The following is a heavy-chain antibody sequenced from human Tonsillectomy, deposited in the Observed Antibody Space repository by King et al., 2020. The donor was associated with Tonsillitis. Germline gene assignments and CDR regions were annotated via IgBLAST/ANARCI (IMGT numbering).Heavy chain of an antibody. Sequence: VQLVESGGDLVKPGGSLRLSCEVSGFIFSDYYMTWIRQAPGKGLEWVSYISASGSTSEYADSVKGRFTISRDNAGNSLYLEMSSLRYEETAVYYCARERELKWLEELGSSYFFYHDMDVWGQGTTVTVSS. V-gene: IGHV3-11*01. J-gene: IGHJ6*02. CDR3: ARERELKWLEELGSSYFFYHDMDV. CDR1: GFIFSDYY. D-gene: IGHD2-15*01. CDR2: ISASGSTS.